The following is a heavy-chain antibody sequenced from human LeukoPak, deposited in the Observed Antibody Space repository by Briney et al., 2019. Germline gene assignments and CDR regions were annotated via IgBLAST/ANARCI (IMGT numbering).Heavy chain of an antibody. J-gene: IGHJ2*01. D-gene: IGHD4-17*01. CDR2: INHSGST. CDR1: GGSFSGYY. Sequence: PSETLSLTCAVYGGSFSGYYWSWIRQPPGKGLEWIGEINHSGSTNYNPSLKSRVTISVDTSKNQFSLKLSSVTAADTAVCYCARGQFGTTVTPRYFDLWGRGTLVTVSS. V-gene: IGHV4-34*01. CDR3: ARGQFGTTVTPRYFDL.